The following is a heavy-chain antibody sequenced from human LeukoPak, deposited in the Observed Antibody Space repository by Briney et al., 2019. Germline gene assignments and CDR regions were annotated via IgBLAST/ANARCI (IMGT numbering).Heavy chain of an antibody. J-gene: IGHJ4*02. V-gene: IGHV3-23*01. CDR3: AKDRGLYGGHFDY. CDR1: GFTFSSYA. CDR2: ISGSGGST. Sequence: PGGSLRLSCAASGFTFSSYAMSWVRQAPGKGLEWVSAISGSGGSTYYADSVKGRITISGDNSKNTLYLQMNSLRAEDTAVYYCAKDRGLYGGHFDYWGQGTLVTVSS. D-gene: IGHD4-23*01.